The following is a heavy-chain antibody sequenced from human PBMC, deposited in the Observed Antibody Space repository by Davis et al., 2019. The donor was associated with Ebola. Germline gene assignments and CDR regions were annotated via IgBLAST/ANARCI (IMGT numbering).Heavy chain of an antibody. CDR3: ARVGVGSSSYFDY. V-gene: IGHV1-69*04. J-gene: IGHJ4*02. CDR2: IIPILGIA. Sequence: SVKVSCKASGGTFSSYAISWVRQAPGQGLEWMGRIIPILGIANYAQKFQGRVTITADKSTSTAYMELSSLRSEDTAVYYCARVGVGSSSYFDYWGQGTLVTVSS. CDR1: GGTFSSYA. D-gene: IGHD6-6*01.